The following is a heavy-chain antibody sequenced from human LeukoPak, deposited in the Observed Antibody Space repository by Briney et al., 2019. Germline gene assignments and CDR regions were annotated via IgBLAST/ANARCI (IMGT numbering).Heavy chain of an antibody. J-gene: IGHJ4*02. CDR3: ARNEC. V-gene: IGHV3-7*05. CDR1: GFTFSSYW. CDR2: IKEDGSEK. Sequence: GGSLRLSCAASGFTFSSYWMSWVRQAPGKGLEWVANIKEDGSEKYVDSVKGRFTISRDKTKNSLYLQMNSLRAEDTAVYYCARNECWGQGTLVTVSS.